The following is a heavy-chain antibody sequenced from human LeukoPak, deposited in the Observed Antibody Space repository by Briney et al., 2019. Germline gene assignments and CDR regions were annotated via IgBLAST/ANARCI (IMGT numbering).Heavy chain of an antibody. CDR3: AKRGQYYYDSSGYYYQD. Sequence: GGSLRLSCAASGFTFSSYAMSWVRQAPGKGLEWASAISAGGSTYYADSVKGRFTISRDNSRNTLYLQMNSLRAEDTGVYYCAKRGQYYYDSSGYYYQDWGQGTLVIASS. CDR1: GFTFSSYA. J-gene: IGHJ4*02. V-gene: IGHV3-23*01. CDR2: ISAGGST. D-gene: IGHD3-22*01.